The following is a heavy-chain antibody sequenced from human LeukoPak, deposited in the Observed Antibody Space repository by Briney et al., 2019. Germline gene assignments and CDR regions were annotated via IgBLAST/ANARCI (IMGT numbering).Heavy chain of an antibody. J-gene: IGHJ4*02. CDR3: ARVSLGYCSSTSCSNDY. CDR1: GGSISSYY. D-gene: IGHD2-2*01. Sequence: PSETLSLTCTVSGGSISSYYWSWIRQPPGKGLEWIGYIYYSGSTNYNPSLKSRVTISVDTSKNQFSLKLSSVTAADTAVYYCARVSLGYCSSTSCSNDYWGQGTLVTVSS. V-gene: IGHV4-59*08. CDR2: IYYSGST.